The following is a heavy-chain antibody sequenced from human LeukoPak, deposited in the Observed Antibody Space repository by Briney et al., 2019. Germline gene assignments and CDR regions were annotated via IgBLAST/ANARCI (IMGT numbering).Heavy chain of an antibody. J-gene: IGHJ4*02. V-gene: IGHV1-8*01. Sequence: GASVKVSCKTSGYTFPSDDINWVRQATGQGLEWMGWMNHNSGNTGYAQKFQGRVTITRNTSKSTAYMELSSLRSEDTAVYFCARGPKWTGSYYYFDFWGQGTLVTVSS. CDR3: ARGPKWTGSYYYFDF. CDR2: MNHNSGNT. CDR1: GYTFPSDD. D-gene: IGHD1-26*01.